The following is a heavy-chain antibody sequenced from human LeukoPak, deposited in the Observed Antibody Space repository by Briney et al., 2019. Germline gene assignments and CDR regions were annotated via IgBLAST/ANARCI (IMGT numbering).Heavy chain of an antibody. CDR3: ARATYSSSWYGYYYYYYMDV. V-gene: IGHV3-74*01. CDR2: INSDGSST. CDR1: GFTFSSYW. D-gene: IGHD6-13*01. Sequence: GGSLRLSCAASGFTFSSYWMHWVRHAPGKGLVWVSRINSDGSSTSYADSVKGRFTISRDNAKNTLYLQMNSLRAEDTAVYYCARATYSSSWYGYYYYYYMDVWGKGTTVTVSS. J-gene: IGHJ6*03.